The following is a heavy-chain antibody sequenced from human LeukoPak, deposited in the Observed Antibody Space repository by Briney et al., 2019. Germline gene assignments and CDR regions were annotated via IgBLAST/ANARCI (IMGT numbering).Heavy chain of an antibody. CDR3: AKVAGNTGYANHFDF. CDR2: IGWNSADM. V-gene: IGHV3-9*01. CDR1: GFTFSSYA. Sequence: PGGSLRLSCAASGFTFSSYAMSWVRQAPGRGLEWVSGIGWNSADMDYADSVKGRFTISRDNSKNSLYLQMDSLRPEDTALYYCAKVAGNTGYANHFDFWGQGTLVTVSS. D-gene: IGHD5-12*01. J-gene: IGHJ4*02.